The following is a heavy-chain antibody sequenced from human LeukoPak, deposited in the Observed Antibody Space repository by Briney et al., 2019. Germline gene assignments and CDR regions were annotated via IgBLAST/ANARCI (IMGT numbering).Heavy chain of an antibody. J-gene: IGHJ4*02. CDR1: GFTFSSYA. Sequence: GGSLRLSCAASGFTFSSYALHWVRQAPGKVLEWVAIISFDESNKFYADSVKGRFTVSRDNSKNTLYLQMNSLRVEDTAVYYCAREDGGYGDYRLDYWGQGTLVTVSS. CDR3: AREDGGYGDYRLDY. CDR2: ISFDESNK. V-gene: IGHV3-30*01. D-gene: IGHD4-17*01.